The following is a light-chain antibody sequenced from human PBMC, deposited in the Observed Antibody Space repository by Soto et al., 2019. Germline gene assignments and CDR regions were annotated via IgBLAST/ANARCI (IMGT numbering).Light chain of an antibody. Sequence: DIVMTQSPDSLAVSLGERATINCKSSQIVLYNSNNHNYLVWYQQKPGQPPKLLIYWASTRESGVPDRFTGSGSGTDFTLTITSLQSEDFAVYYCQQYNNWPLWTFGQGTKVDIK. CDR2: WAS. CDR3: QQYNNWPLWT. J-gene: IGKJ1*01. CDR1: QIVLYNSNNHNY. V-gene: IGKV4-1*01.